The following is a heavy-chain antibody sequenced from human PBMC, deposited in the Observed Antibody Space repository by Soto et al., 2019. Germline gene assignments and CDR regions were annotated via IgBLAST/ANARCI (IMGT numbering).Heavy chain of an antibody. CDR1: GFTFSSYG. D-gene: IGHD3-10*01. V-gene: IGHV3-30*18. J-gene: IGHJ3*02. CDR3: AKDFGEGGLGDDAFDI. Sequence: QVQLVESGGGVVQPGRSLRLSCAASGFTFSSYGMHWVRQAPGKGLEWVAVISYDGSNKYYADSVKGRFTISRDNSKNTLYLQMNSLRAEDTAVYYCAKDFGEGGLGDDAFDIWGQGTMVTVSS. CDR2: ISYDGSNK.